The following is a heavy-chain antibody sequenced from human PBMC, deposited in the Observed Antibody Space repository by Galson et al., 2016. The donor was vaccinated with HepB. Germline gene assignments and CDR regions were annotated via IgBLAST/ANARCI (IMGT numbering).Heavy chain of an antibody. Sequence: SLRLSCAASGFTFSDYYMTWIRQAPGKGLEWVSFINTIGYTNSGDSVKGRFTISSDNAKNSLYLQMNNLRDDDTAIYYCARTEFPHRGYDSAFDIWGQGTMVTVSS. V-gene: IGHV3-11*04. CDR1: GFTFSDYY. CDR3: ARTEFPHRGYDSAFDI. J-gene: IGHJ3*02. CDR2: INTIGYT. D-gene: IGHD5-12*01.